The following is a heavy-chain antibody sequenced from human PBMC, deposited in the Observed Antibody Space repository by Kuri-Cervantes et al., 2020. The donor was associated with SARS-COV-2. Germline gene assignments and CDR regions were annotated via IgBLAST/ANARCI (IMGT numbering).Heavy chain of an antibody. J-gene: IGHJ4*02. CDR1: GFTFSSYA. CDR2: ISGSGGST. Sequence: GESLKISCAASGFTFSSYAMSWVRQAPGKGLEWVSAISGSGGSTYYADSVKGRFTSSRENYKNTVYLQLNSLRVEDTAVYYCARSTVGFDTWGQGTLVTVSS. CDR3: ARSTVGFDT. D-gene: IGHD4-23*01. V-gene: IGHV3-23*01.